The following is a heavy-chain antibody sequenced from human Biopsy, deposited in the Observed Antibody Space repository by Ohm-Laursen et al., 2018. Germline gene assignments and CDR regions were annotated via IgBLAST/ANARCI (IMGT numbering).Heavy chain of an antibody. CDR3: ASVAGPRTDYYYSNMDV. Sequence: GTLSLTCAVYDGSFSGYYWSWLRQSPGMGLEWIGEINPSGGTNYSPSLAGRVSISLDTSKIHLALKLSSVTAADTAVYYCASVAGPRTDYYYSNMDVWGRGTTVTVSS. CDR2: INPSGGT. J-gene: IGHJ6*02. V-gene: IGHV4-34*01. D-gene: IGHD2-2*01. CDR1: DGSFSGYY.